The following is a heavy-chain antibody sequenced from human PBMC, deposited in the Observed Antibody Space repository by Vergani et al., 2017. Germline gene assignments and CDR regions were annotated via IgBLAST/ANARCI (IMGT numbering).Heavy chain of an antibody. CDR3: ARDSWTSELRGVYWFDT. CDR1: GGSFFNSRYY. D-gene: IGHD3-10*01. J-gene: IGHJ5*02. Sequence: QLQESGPGLVKPSGTLSLTCSVTGGSFFNSRYYWSWIRQPAGKGLEWIGRIHSSGTTNYNPSLKSRVTLSVDTSKNQLSLRMTSVTAADTAVYYCARDSWTSELRGVYWFDTWGQGTLVSVSS. V-gene: IGHV4-61*02. CDR2: IHSSGTT.